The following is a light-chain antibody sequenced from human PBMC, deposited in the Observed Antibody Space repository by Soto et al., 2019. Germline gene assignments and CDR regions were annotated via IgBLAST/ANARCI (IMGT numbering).Light chain of an antibody. V-gene: IGKV3-15*01. CDR1: QTISSN. Sequence: EVVMTQSPATLSVSPGERATLSCRANQTISSNLAWYQQKPGQAPRLLSYGASTSATGIPARFSDSGSGTEFTPTISSLQSADFTVYPCQHYNNWVCTFGGGTKVEIK. J-gene: IGKJ4*01. CDR2: GAS. CDR3: QHYNNWVCT.